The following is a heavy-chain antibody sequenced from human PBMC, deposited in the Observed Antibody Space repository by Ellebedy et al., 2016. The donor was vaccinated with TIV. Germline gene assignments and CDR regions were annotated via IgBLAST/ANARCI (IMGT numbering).Heavy chain of an antibody. CDR3: ARETVAVPDGDTFDF. Sequence: GESLKISCAASGFTFYQYTMHWVRQTPGKGLEWVSLISWDGTQTFYADSVKGRFTISRDNARNSLYLQRKSLRVDDTAMYYCARETVAVPDGDTFDFWGQGTLVTVSS. CDR2: ISWDGTQT. D-gene: IGHD2-2*01. V-gene: IGHV3-43*01. CDR1: GFTFYQYT. J-gene: IGHJ4*02.